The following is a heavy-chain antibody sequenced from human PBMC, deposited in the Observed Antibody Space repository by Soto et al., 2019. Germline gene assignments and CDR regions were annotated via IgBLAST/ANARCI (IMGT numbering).Heavy chain of an antibody. V-gene: IGHV4-4*02. Sequence: PSETLSLTCAVSGGSISSSNWWSWVRQPPGKGLEWIGEIYHSGSTNYNPSLKSRVTISVDKSKNQFSLKLSSVTAEDTAVYYCASLYGSGSYFGYYYGMDVWGQGTTVTVSS. CDR1: GGSISSSNW. D-gene: IGHD3-10*01. J-gene: IGHJ6*02. CDR3: ASLYGSGSYFGYYYGMDV. CDR2: IYHSGST.